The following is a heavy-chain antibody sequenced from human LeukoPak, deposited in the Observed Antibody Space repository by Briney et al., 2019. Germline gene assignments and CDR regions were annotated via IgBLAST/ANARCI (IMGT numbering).Heavy chain of an antibody. Sequence: PGGSLRLSCAASGFTFSSYSMNWVRQAPGKGLEWVSSISSSSSYIYYADSVKGRFTFSRDNAKNSLYLHMNSLRAEDTAVFYCARGYATAFDSWGQGALVTVSS. CDR2: ISSSSSYI. V-gene: IGHV3-21*01. J-gene: IGHJ4*02. D-gene: IGHD2-2*01. CDR3: ARGYATAFDS. CDR1: GFTFSSYS.